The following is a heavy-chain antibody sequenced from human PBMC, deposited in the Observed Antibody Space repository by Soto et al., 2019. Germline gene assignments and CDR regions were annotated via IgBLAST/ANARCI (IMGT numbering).Heavy chain of an antibody. CDR3: ARYKGSTDAFDI. CDR2: IYYSGST. D-gene: IGHD2-2*02. Sequence: QVQLQESGPGLVKPSETLSLTCTVSGGSISSYYWSWIRQPPGKGLEWIGYIYYSGSTNYNPSLQSRVSISVDTSKNQFSLRLSSVTAADTAVYSCARYKGSTDAFDIWGQGTMVTVSS. V-gene: IGHV4-59*01. J-gene: IGHJ3*02. CDR1: GGSISSYY.